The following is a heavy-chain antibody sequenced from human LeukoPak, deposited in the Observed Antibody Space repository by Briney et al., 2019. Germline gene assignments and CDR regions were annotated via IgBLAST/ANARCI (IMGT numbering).Heavy chain of an antibody. CDR2: IYYSGST. Sequence: SETLSLTCTVSGGSISSYYWSWIRQPPGKGLEWIGYIYYSGSTNYNPSLKSRVTVSVDTSKNQFSLKLSSVTAADTAVYYCARVGSYGPVRGTIDYWGQGTLVTVSS. D-gene: IGHD5-18*01. J-gene: IGHJ4*02. CDR1: GGSISSYY. CDR3: ARVGSYGPVRGTIDY. V-gene: IGHV4-59*01.